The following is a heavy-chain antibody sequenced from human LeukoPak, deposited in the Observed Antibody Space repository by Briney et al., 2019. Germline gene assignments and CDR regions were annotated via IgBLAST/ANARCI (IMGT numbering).Heavy chain of an antibody. CDR1: GFTFSSYW. CDR3: ARGKSPRGDYRDV. J-gene: IGHJ6*03. V-gene: IGHV3-7*01. CDR2: IRQDGSGK. D-gene: IGHD3-10*01. Sequence: PGGSLRLSCAASGFTFSSYWMSWVRQAPGKGLEWVANIRQDGSGKYYVDSVKGRFTISRDNAKNSVYLQMNSLRAEGTAVYYCARGKSPRGDYRDVWGKRTTVTVSS.